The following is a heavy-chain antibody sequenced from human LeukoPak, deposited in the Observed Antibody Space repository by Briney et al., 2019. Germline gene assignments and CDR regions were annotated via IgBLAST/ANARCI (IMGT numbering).Heavy chain of an antibody. CDR1: GGSISSYY. CDR2: IYTSGST. V-gene: IGHV4-4*07. J-gene: IGHJ4*02. CDR3: ARDVMVGAMVVYFDY. Sequence: SETLSLTCTVSGGSISSYYWSWIRQPAGKGLEWIGRIYTSGSTNYNPSLKSRVTMSVDTSKNQFSLKLSSVTAADTAVYYCARDVMVGAMVVYFDYWGQGTLVTVSS. D-gene: IGHD5-18*01.